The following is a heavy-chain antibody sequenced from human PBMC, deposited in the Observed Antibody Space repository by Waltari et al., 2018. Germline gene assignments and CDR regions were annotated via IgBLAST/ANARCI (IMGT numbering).Heavy chain of an antibody. V-gene: IGHV3-23*01. J-gene: IGHJ5*02. CDR3: AKGVGVVYAPHGDWFDP. Sequence: EVQLLESGGGLVQPGGSLRLSCAASGFTFSSYAMSWVRPAPGKGLEWVSGISGSGGSKYYADSVKGRFTISRDNSKNTLYLQMNSLRAEDTAVYYWAKGVGVVYAPHGDWFDPWGQGTLVTVSS. D-gene: IGHD2-8*02. CDR2: ISGSGGSK. CDR1: GFTFSSYA.